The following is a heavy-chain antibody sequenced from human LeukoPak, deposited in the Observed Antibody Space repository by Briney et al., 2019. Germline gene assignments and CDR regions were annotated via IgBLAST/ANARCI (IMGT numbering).Heavy chain of an antibody. V-gene: IGHV4-39*01. CDR3: ARLIERFDAFDI. J-gene: IGHJ3*02. D-gene: IGHD2-21*01. Sequence: SETLSLTCTVSGGSISSSSYYWGWIRQPPGKGLEWIGSIYYSGSTYYNPSLKSRVTMSVDTSKNQFSLKLSSVTAADTAVYYCARLIERFDAFDIWGQGTMVTVSS. CDR2: IYYSGST. CDR1: GGSISSSSYY.